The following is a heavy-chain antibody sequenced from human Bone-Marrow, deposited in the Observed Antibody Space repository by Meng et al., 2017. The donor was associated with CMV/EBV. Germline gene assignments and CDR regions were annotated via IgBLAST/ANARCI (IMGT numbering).Heavy chain of an antibody. V-gene: IGHV4-34*01. CDR1: GGSFSGYY. J-gene: IGHJ5*02. D-gene: IGHD3-3*01. CDR2: INHSGST. CDR3: ARRHYDFWSGYNGFDP. Sequence: SETLSLTCAVYGGSFSGYYWSWIRQPPGKGLEWIGEINHSGSTNYHPSLKRRVTISVDTSKNQFSLKLSSVTAADTAVYYCARRHYDFWSGYNGFDPWGQGTLVTVSS.